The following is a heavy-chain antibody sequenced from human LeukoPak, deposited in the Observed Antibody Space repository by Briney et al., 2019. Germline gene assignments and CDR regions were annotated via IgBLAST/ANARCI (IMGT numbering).Heavy chain of an antibody. CDR3: ARAGRIAVAGNRIWDY. D-gene: IGHD6-19*01. J-gene: IGHJ4*02. Sequence: ASVKVSCKASGYTFTSYDINWVRQATGQGLEWMGWMNPNSGNTGYAQKFQGRVTITRNTSISTAYMELSSLRSEDTAVYYCARAGRIAVAGNRIWDYWGQGPLVTVSS. CDR1: GYTFTSYD. V-gene: IGHV1-8*03. CDR2: MNPNSGNT.